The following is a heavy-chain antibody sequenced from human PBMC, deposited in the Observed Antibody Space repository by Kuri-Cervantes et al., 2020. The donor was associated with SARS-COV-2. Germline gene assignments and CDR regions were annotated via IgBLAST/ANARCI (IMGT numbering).Heavy chain of an antibody. CDR3: AREEQQLVLVGAFDI. Sequence: GSLRLSCTVSGGSISSHYWSWIRQPPGKGLKWIGYIYYSGSTNYNPSLKSRVTISVDTSKNQFSLKLSSVTAADTAVYYCAREEQQLVLVGAFDIWGQGTMVTVSS. D-gene: IGHD6-13*01. V-gene: IGHV4-59*11. CDR2: IYYSGST. CDR1: GGSISSHY. J-gene: IGHJ3*02.